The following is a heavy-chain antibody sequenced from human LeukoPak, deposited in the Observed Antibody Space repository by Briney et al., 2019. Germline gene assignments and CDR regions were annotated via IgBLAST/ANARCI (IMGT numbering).Heavy chain of an antibody. Sequence: SETLSLTCTVSGGSISGYSWTWIRQPPVQGLEWIGYFHNSRTTSYNPSLTGRVIISVDTAMDQISLKLNSVTAADTAVYYCARGHLGLSPWGQGTLVSVSS. J-gene: IGHJ5*02. D-gene: IGHD3-10*01. V-gene: IGHV4-59*01. CDR1: GGSISGYS. CDR3: ARGHLGLSP. CDR2: FHNSRTT.